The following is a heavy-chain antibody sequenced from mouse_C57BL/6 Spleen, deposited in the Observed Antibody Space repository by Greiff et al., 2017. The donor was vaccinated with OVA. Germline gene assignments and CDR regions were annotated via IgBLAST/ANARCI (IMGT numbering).Heavy chain of an antibody. Sequence: QVQLQQPGAELVMPGASVKLSCKASGYTFTSYWMHWVKQRPGQGLEWIGEIDPSDSYTNYNQKFKGKSTLTVDKSSSTASMQLSSLTSEDSAVYYCARTDYGNYFYFDYWGQGTTLTVSS. V-gene: IGHV1-69*01. J-gene: IGHJ2*01. CDR2: IDPSDSYT. CDR3: ARTDYGNYFYFDY. CDR1: GYTFTSYW. D-gene: IGHD2-1*01.